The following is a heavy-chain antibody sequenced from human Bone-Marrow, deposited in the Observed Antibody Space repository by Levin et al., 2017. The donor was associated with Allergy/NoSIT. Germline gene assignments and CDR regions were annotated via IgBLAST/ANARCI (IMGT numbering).Heavy chain of an antibody. CDR3: ARELCTGGNCFSPYDAFDL. Sequence: GESLKISCAASGFPFSIYWMHWVRQAPGKGLVWVSRIKDDGTTPVYADSVKGRFTISRDNAKNRLYLQMNSLRADDTAVYFCARELCTGGNCFSPYDAFDLWGQGTLVTVSS. D-gene: IGHD2-15*01. V-gene: IGHV3-74*01. CDR1: GFPFSIYW. J-gene: IGHJ3*01. CDR2: IKDDGTTP.